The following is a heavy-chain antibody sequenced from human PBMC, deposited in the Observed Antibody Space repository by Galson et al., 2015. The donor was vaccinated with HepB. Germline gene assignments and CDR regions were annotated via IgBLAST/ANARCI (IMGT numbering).Heavy chain of an antibody. Sequence: TLSLTCTVSGGSISSGGYYWSWIRQHPGKGLEWIGYIYYSGSTYYNPSLKSRVTISVDTSKNQFSLKLSSVTAADTAVYYCARGGELRGPMYNWFDPWGQGTLVTVSS. CDR3: ARGGELRGPMYNWFDP. J-gene: IGHJ5*02. V-gene: IGHV4-31*03. CDR2: IYYSGST. D-gene: IGHD7-27*01. CDR1: GGSISSGGYY.